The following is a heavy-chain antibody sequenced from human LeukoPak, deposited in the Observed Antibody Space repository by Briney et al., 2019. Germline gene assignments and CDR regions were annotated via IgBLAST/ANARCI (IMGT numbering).Heavy chain of an antibody. V-gene: IGHV1-2*02. CDR3: AGPRITMVQGVTLTFDY. D-gene: IGHD3-10*01. J-gene: IGHJ4*02. CDR2: INPNSGGT. Sequence: ASVKVSCKASGYTFTGYYMHWVRQAPGQGLEWMGWINPNSGGTNYAQKFQGRATMTRDTSISTAYMELSRLRSDDTAVYYCAGPRITMVQGVTLTFDYWGQGTLVTVSS. CDR1: GYTFTGYY.